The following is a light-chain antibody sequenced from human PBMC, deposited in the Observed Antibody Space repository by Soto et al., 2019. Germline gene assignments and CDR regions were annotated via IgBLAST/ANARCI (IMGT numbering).Light chain of an antibody. CDR1: QSIITY. Sequence: DIQMTQSPSSLSASIGARVTITCRASQSIITYLNWYQQKPGNAPKLLIHGASSLESGVPSRLSGSGSGTDFTLTISSLQPEDFATYYCQQSYSSPPEYTFGQGTKLEIK. CDR3: QQSYSSPPEYT. J-gene: IGKJ2*01. CDR2: GAS. V-gene: IGKV1-39*01.